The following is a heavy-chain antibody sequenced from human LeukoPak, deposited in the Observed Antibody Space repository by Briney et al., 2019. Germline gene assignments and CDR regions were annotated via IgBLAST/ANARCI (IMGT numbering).Heavy chain of an antibody. CDR2: INSDGSST. D-gene: IGHD3-22*01. CDR3: ARDLSSDYYDSSGYLNY. J-gene: IGHJ4*02. CDR1: GFTFSSYW. V-gene: IGHV3-74*01. Sequence: GGSLRLSCAASGFTFSSYWMHWVRQAPGKGLVWVSRINSDGSSTSYADSVKGRLTISRDNAKNTLYLQMNSLRAEDTAVYYCARDLSSDYYDSSGYLNYWGQGTLVTVSA.